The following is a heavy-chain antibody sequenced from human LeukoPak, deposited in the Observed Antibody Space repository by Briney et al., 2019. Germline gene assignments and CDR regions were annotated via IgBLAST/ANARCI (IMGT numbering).Heavy chain of an antibody. CDR3: ARDKGSDFWSGTNWFDP. CDR1: GFTFSSYW. V-gene: IGHV3-7*01. Sequence: GGSLRLPCAASGFTFSSYWMSWVRQAPGKGLEWVANIKQDGSEKYYVDSVKGRFTISRDNAKSSLYLQMNSLRAEDTAVYYCARDKGSDFWSGTNWFDPWGQGTLVTVSS. D-gene: IGHD3-3*01. CDR2: IKQDGSEK. J-gene: IGHJ5*02.